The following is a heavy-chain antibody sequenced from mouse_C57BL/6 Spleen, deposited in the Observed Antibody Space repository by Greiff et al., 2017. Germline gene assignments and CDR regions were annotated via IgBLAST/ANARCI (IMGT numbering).Heavy chain of an antibody. D-gene: IGHD2-14*01. CDR2: IDPSDSYT. CDR3: ANRGYYGNDHGDY. Sequence: QVQLQQPGAELVKPGASVKLSCKASGYTFTSYWMPWVKQRPGQGLEWIGEIDPSDSYTNYNQKFKGKATLTVDTSSSTAYMQLSSLTSEDSAVYYGANRGYYGNDHGDYWGQGTTLTVSS. J-gene: IGHJ2*01. V-gene: IGHV1-50*01. CDR1: GYTFTSYW.